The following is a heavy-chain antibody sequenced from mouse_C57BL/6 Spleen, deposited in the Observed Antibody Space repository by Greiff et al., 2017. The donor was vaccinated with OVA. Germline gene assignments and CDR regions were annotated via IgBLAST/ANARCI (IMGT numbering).Heavy chain of an antibody. CDR2: INPYNGGT. V-gene: IGHV1-19*01. J-gene: IGHJ3*01. Sequence: EVQLQESGPVLVKPGASVKMSCKASGYTFTDYYMNWVKQSHGKSLEWIGVINPYNGGTSYNQKFKGKATLTVDKSSSTAYMELNSLTSEDSAVYYCAGGDFGNWFAYWGQGTLVTVSA. CDR1: GYTFTDYY. D-gene: IGHD3-1*01. CDR3: AGGDFGNWFAY.